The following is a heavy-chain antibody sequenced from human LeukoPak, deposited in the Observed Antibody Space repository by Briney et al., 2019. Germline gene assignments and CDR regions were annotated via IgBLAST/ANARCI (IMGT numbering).Heavy chain of an antibody. CDR1: GGSISSYY. CDR3: ARHLPGPYGSGSYSSGFDY. Sequence: PSETLSLTCTVSGGSISSYYWSWIRQPPGKGLEWIGYIYYSGSTNYNPSLKSRVTISVDTSKNQFSLKLSSVTAAGTAVYYCARHLPGPYGSGSYSSGFDYWGPGTLVTVSS. D-gene: IGHD3-10*01. CDR2: IYYSGST. J-gene: IGHJ4*02. V-gene: IGHV4-59*08.